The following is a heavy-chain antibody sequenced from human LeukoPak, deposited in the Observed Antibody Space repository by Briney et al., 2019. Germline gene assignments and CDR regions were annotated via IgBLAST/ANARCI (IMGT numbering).Heavy chain of an antibody. CDR3: ARDSYGYDHFDY. CDR1: GYTFTSYD. V-gene: IGHV1-8*01. D-gene: IGHD5-18*01. J-gene: IGHJ4*02. CDR2: MNPNSGNT. Sequence: ASVKVSCKASGYTFTSYDINWVRRATGQGLEWMGWMNPNSGNTGYAQKFQGRVTMTRNTSISTAYMELSSLRSEDTAVYYCARDSYGYDHFDYWGQGTLVTVSS.